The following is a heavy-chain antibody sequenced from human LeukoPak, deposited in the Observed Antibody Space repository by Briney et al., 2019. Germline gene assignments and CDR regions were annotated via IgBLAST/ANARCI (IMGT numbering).Heavy chain of an antibody. CDR2: IRYDGSNK. V-gene: IGHV3-30*02. D-gene: IGHD3-10*01. J-gene: IGHJ4*02. CDR3: VKTMWVRGMAPFDY. CDR1: GFTFSSYG. Sequence: GGSLRLSCAASGFTFSSYGMHWVRQAPGKGLEWVAFIRYDGSNKYYADSVKGRFTISRDNSKNPLYLQMNRPRAEDTAVYYCVKTMWVRGMAPFDYWAREPWSPSPQ.